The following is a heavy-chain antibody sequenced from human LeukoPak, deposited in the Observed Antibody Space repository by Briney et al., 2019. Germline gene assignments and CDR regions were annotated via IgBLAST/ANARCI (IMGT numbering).Heavy chain of an antibody. CDR1: GFTFTDAW. CDR3: TTDAGMTSGYDY. V-gene: IGHV3-15*01. CDR2: IKTNSEGGTT. J-gene: IGHJ4*02. D-gene: IGHD1-20*01. Sequence: PGGSLRLSCAVSGFTFTDAWMSWVRQAPGKGLEWVGRIKTNSEGGTTDYAGPVKGRFSISRDDSENMLYLQMHSLKTEDTAVYYCTTDAGMTSGYDYWGQGTLVTVSS.